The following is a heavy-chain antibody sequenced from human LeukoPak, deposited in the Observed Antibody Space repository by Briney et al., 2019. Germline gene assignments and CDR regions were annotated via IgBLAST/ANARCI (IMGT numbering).Heavy chain of an antibody. Sequence: SETLSLTCTVSGGSISSSSHYWVWIRQPPGKGLEWVGSIYYSGNTDYNPSLKSRVTISVDTSKNQFSLKLSSVTAADTAVYYCARHDNSDERFDPWGQGTRVTVSS. V-gene: IGHV4-39*01. D-gene: IGHD3-22*01. CDR3: ARHDNSDERFDP. CDR2: IYYSGNT. J-gene: IGHJ5*02. CDR1: GGSISSSSHY.